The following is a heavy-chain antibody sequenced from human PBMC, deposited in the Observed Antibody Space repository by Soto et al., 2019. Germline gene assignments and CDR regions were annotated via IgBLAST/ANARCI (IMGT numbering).Heavy chain of an antibody. CDR2: ISGYNENT. CDR3: ARGRLYCRGGSCYASSLDT. V-gene: IGHV1-18*01. CDR1: GYSFSTYD. D-gene: IGHD2-15*01. J-gene: IGHJ5*02. Sequence: GASVQVSCKASGYSFSTYDINWVRQAPGQGLEWMGWISGYNENTNYAQKLQGRVTMTTDTSTSTAYMELRSLRSDDTALYYCARGRLYCRGGSCYASSLDTGGQGTLVTVSS.